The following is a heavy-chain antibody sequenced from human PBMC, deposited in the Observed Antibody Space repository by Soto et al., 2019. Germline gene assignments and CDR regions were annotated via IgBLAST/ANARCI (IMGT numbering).Heavy chain of an antibody. D-gene: IGHD4-17*01. CDR1: GYSFTSYW. J-gene: IGHJ3*02. Sequence: GESLKISCKGSGYSFTSYWIGWVRQMPGKGLEWMGIIYPGDSDTRYSPSFQGQVTISADKSISTAYLQWSSLKASDTAMYYCACEGLVDYGGPDAFDIWGQGTMVTVSS. CDR3: ACEGLVDYGGPDAFDI. V-gene: IGHV5-51*01. CDR2: IYPGDSDT.